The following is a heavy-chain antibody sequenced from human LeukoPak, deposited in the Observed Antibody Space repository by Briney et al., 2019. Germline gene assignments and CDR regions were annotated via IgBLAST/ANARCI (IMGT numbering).Heavy chain of an antibody. CDR2: IKQDGSEK. Sequence: PGGSLRLSCAASGFTFSSYWMSWVRQAPGKGLEWVANIKQDGSEKYYVDSVKGRFTISRDDAKNSLYLQMNSLRAEDTAVYYCVVVRGVEFDYWGQGTLVTVSS. J-gene: IGHJ4*02. V-gene: IGHV3-7*01. CDR3: VVVRGVEFDY. D-gene: IGHD3-10*01. CDR1: GFTFSSYW.